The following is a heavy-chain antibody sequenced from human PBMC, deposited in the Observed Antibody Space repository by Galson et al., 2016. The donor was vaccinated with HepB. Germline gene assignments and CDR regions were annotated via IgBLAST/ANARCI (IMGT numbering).Heavy chain of an antibody. CDR2: ISSSSSYT. D-gene: IGHD6-13*01. CDR1: GFTFSDSY. J-gene: IGHJ6*02. CDR3: ARKGAAAAGYALDV. V-gene: IGHV3-11*06. Sequence: LRLSCAASGFTFSDSYMSWIRQAPGKGLEWVSYISSSSSYTNYADSVKDRFTISRDNAKNSLYLQMSSLRVEDTAVYYCARKGAAAAGYALDVWGQGTTVTASS.